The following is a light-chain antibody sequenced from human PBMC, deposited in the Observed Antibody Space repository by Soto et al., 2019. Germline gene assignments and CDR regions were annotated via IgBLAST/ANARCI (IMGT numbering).Light chain of an antibody. Sequence: QSALTQPPSASGSPGQSVTISCTGTSSDVGGYNYVSWYQQHPGKAPKLIIYEVSKRPSGVPDRFSGSKSGNTASLTVSGLQAEDEADYYCSSYVGSNTLYVFGTGTKVTVL. CDR3: SSYVGSNTLYV. CDR2: EVS. J-gene: IGLJ1*01. V-gene: IGLV2-8*01. CDR1: SSDVGGYNY.